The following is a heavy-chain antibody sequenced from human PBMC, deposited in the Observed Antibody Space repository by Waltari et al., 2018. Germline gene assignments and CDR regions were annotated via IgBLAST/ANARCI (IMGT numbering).Heavy chain of an antibody. V-gene: IGHV3-23*04. CDR3: AKEIPYSNGWLHIDS. D-gene: IGHD6-19*01. J-gene: IGHJ4*02. CDR1: GFTLRCCG. Sequence: EVQLVESGGGLVQPGGSLRLHCAASGFTLRCCGMSWVRQAPGKGLEWVSGITPGGAPYYADFVRGRFTISRDNSNNMLFLQMNSLRVDDTAIYYCAKEIPYSNGWLHIDSWGQGTLVSVPS. CDR2: ITPGGAP.